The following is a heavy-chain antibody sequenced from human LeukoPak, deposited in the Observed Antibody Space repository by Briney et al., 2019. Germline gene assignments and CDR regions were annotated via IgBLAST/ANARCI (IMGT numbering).Heavy chain of an antibody. J-gene: IGHJ4*02. CDR1: GGSISSSNW. D-gene: IGHD3-9*01. V-gene: IGHV4-4*02. CDR3: ALGGSYYDILTGYYLPNYFDY. Sequence: SGTLSLTCAVSGGSISSSNWWSWVRQPPGKGLEWIGEIYHSGSTNYNPSLKSRVTISVDKSKNQFSLKLSSVTAADTAVYYCALGGSYYDILTGYYLPNYFDYWGQGTLVTVSS. CDR2: IYHSGST.